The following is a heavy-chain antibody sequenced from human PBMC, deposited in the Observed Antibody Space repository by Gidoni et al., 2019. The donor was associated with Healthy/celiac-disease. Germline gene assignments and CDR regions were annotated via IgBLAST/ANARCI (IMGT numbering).Heavy chain of an antibody. CDR2: INHSGST. D-gene: IGHD1-26*01. V-gene: IGHV4-34*01. CDR1: GGSFSGYY. J-gene: IGHJ4*02. Sequence: QVQLQQWGAGLLKPSETLSLTCAVYGGSFSGYYWSWIRQPPGKGLEWIGEINHSGSTNYNPSLKSRVTISVDTSKNQFSLKLSSVTAADTAVYYCARGAALVGATTRGDYWGQGTLVTVSS. CDR3: ARGAALVGATTRGDY.